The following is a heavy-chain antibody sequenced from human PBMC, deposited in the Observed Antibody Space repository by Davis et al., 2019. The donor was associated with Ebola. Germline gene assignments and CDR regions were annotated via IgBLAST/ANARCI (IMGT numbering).Heavy chain of an antibody. CDR1: GGSISSYY. V-gene: IGHV4-59*01. D-gene: IGHD2/OR15-2a*01. J-gene: IGHJ3*02. Sequence: SETLSLTCTVSGGSISSYYWSWIRQPPGKGLEWIGYIYYSGSTNYNPSLKSRVTISVDTSKNQFSLKLSSVTAADTAVYYCARLYLPYDAFDIWGQGTMVTVSS. CDR3: ARLYLPYDAFDI. CDR2: IYYSGST.